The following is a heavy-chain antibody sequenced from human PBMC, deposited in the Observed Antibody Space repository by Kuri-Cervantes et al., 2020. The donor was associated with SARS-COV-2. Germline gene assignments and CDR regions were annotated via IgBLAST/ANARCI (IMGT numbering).Heavy chain of an antibody. J-gene: IGHJ6*04. CDR1: GFSFSNYA. D-gene: IGHD3-22*01. CDR3: AKDLRLGYYYDSSGPDV. Sequence: GESLKISCAASGFSFSNYAMHWVRQAPGKGLEWVAVISGGARDKYYADSVKGRFTISRDNSKNTLYLQMNSLRAEDTAVYYCAKDLRLGYYYDSSGPDVWGKGTTVTVSS. CDR2: ISGGARDK. V-gene: IGHV3-30*18.